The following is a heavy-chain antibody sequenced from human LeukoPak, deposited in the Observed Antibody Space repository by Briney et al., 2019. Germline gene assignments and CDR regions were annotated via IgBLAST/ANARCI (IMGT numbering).Heavy chain of an antibody. CDR1: GGSISSGDYY. V-gene: IGHV4-61*08. D-gene: IGHD6-19*01. CDR3: ASGSGDPYYFDY. J-gene: IGHJ4*02. CDR2: IYYSGST. Sequence: SQTLSLTCTVSGGSISSGDYYWSWIRQPPGTGLEWIGYIYYSGSTNYNPSLKSRVTISVDTSKNQFSLKLSSVTAADTAVYYCASGSGDPYYFDYWGQGTLVTVSS.